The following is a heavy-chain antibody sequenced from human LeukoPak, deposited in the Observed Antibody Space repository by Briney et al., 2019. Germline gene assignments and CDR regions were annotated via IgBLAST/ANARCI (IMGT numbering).Heavy chain of an antibody. J-gene: IGHJ3*02. CDR2: IYYSGST. V-gene: IGHV4-30-4*01. CDR3: ARGGYYYGSGSDGENAFGI. Sequence: PSETLSLTCTVSGGSISSGDYYWSWIRQPPGKGLEWIGYIYYSGSTYYDPSLKSRVTISVDTSKNQFSLKLSSVTAADTAVYYCARGGYYYGSGSDGENAFGIWGQGTMVTVSS. CDR1: GGSISSGDYY. D-gene: IGHD3-10*01.